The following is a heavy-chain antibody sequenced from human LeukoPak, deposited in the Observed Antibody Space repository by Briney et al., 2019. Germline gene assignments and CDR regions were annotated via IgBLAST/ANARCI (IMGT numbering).Heavy chain of an antibody. J-gene: IGHJ5*02. CDR2: ISVDGSNE. Sequence: GGSLRLSCAASGFTFSNFGIHWVRQAPGKGLEWVAVISVDGSNEYYADSVKGRFTISRDNSKNTVDLQMSSLRAEDTAVYYCVREVSGWPNNWFDPWGQGTLVTVSS. CDR3: VREVSGWPNNWFDP. CDR1: GFTFSNFG. V-gene: IGHV3-30*03. D-gene: IGHD6-19*01.